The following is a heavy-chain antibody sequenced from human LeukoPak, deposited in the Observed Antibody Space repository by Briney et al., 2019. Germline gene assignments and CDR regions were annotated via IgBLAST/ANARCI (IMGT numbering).Heavy chain of an antibody. CDR2: IYYSRST. J-gene: IGHJ6*03. Sequence: SETLSLTCTVSGGSISSYYWSWIRQPPGKGLEWIGYIYYSRSTNYNPSLKSRVTISVDTSKNQFSLKLSSVTAADTAVYYCARVEQWLVPHYYYMDVWGKGTTVTVSS. D-gene: IGHD6-19*01. CDR3: ARVEQWLVPHYYYMDV. CDR1: GGSISSYY. V-gene: IGHV4-59*01.